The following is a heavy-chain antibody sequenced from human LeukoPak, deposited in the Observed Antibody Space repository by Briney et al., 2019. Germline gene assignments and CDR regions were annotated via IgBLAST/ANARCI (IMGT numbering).Heavy chain of an antibody. D-gene: IGHD2-8*01. Sequence: PGGSLRLSCSASGFTFSSYAMHWVRQAPGKGLKSVSAINSNGGSTYYADSVKGRFTISRDNSKNTLYLQMSSLRAEDTAVYYCVKDGEGYCTNGVCNWFDPWGQGTLVTVSS. CDR2: INSNGGST. CDR3: VKDGEGYCTNGVCNWFDP. CDR1: GFTFSSYA. V-gene: IGHV3-64D*06. J-gene: IGHJ5*02.